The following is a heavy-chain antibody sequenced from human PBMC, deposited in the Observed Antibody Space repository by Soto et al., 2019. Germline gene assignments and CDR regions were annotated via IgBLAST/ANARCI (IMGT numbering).Heavy chain of an antibody. CDR2: MNPNSGNT. Sequence: ASVKVSCKASGYTFTSYDINWVRQATGQGLEWMGWMNPNSGNTGYAQKFQGRVTMTRNTSISTAYMELSSLRSEDTAVYYCARGSVTIFAVPDGSINYWGQGTLVTVSS. D-gene: IGHD3-3*01. CDR1: GYTFTSYD. CDR3: ARGSVTIFAVPDGSINY. J-gene: IGHJ4*02. V-gene: IGHV1-8*01.